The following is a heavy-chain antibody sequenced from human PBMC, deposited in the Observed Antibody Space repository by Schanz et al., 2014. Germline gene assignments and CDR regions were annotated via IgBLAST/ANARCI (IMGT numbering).Heavy chain of an antibody. J-gene: IGHJ3*02. V-gene: IGHV3-33*01. D-gene: IGHD4-17*01. Sequence: QVQLVESGGGVVQPGRSLRLSCAASGFNFGSHGMHWVRQAPGKGLEWVAVISYDGSFKNYADSVRGRITMSRDNSKNTVHLQMNTLRAEDTAVYYCARKMKLGVYGGKGHDSLEIWGQGTMVTVSA. CDR3: ARKMKLGVYGGKGHDSLEI. CDR2: ISYDGSFK. CDR1: GFNFGSHG.